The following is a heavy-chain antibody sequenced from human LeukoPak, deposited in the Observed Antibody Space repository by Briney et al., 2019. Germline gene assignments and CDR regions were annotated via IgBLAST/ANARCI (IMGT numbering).Heavy chain of an antibody. CDR2: ISGSGGST. V-gene: IGHV3-23*01. CDR3: AKGYCSGGSCYSQGEYYYYGMDV. Sequence: PGGSLRLSCAASGFTFSSYAMSWVRQAPGKGLEWVSAISGSGGSTYYADSVKGRFTISRDNSKNTLYLQMSSLRAEDTAVYYCAKGYCSGGSCYSQGEYYYYGMDVWGQGTTVTVSS. D-gene: IGHD2-15*01. J-gene: IGHJ6*02. CDR1: GFTFSSYA.